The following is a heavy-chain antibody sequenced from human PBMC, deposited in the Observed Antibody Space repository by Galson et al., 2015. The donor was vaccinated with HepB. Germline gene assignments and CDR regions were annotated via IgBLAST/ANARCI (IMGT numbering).Heavy chain of an antibody. V-gene: IGHV3-23*01. Sequence: SLRLSCAASGFRFSNYAMSWVRQAPGKGLEWVSVTSGSGGRTYYADSVQGRFTISRDNSKNTLYLYMSSLRAEDTAVYYCAETGDITVPPGTLSWGPKTYLVPHYMGVWGKGTTVIVSS. CDR2: TSGSGGRT. J-gene: IGHJ6*03. D-gene: IGHD3-10*01. CDR3: AETGDITVPPGTLSWGPKTYLVPHYMGV. CDR1: GFRFSNYA.